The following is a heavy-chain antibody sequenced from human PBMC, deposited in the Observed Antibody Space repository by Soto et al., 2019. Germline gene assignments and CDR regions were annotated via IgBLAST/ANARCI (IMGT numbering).Heavy chain of an antibody. D-gene: IGHD2-21*02. Sequence: GGSLRLSCAASGFTFSDYYMDWIRQAPGKGLEWVAFISISGSYIHYADSVEGRFTISRDNAKNSLYLQLNSPRAEDTAVYYCARAQYCGGDCYFTYFGYWGQGTLVTSPQ. J-gene: IGHJ4*02. CDR1: GFTFSDYY. CDR2: ISISGSYI. V-gene: IGHV3-11*01. CDR3: ARAQYCGGDCYFTYFGY.